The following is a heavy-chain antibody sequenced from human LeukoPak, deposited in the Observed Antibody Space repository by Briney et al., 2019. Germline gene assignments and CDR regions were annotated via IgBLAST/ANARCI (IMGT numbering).Heavy chain of an antibody. CDR1: GYTFTSYG. CDR3: ARHGSYAPSNDAFDI. D-gene: IGHD1-26*01. CDR2: ISAYNGNT. V-gene: IGHV1-18*01. J-gene: IGHJ3*02. Sequence: ASVKVSCKASGYTFTSYGISWVRQAPGQGLEWMGWISAYNGNTNYAQKLRGRVTMTTDTSTSTAYMELRSLRSDDTAVYYCARHGSYAPSNDAFDIWGQGTMVTVSS.